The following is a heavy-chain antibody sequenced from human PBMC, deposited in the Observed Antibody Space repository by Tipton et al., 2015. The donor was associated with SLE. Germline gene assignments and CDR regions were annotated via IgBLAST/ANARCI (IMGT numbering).Heavy chain of an antibody. CDR3: ARESELQFDY. J-gene: IGHJ4*02. Sequence: SLRLSCAASGFTFSSYAMHWVRQAPGKGLEWVAVISYDGSNKYYADSVKGRFTISRDNSKNTLYLQMNSLRAEDTAAYYCARESELQFDYWGQGTLVTVSS. CDR1: GFTFSSYA. CDR2: ISYDGSNK. D-gene: IGHD1-7*01. V-gene: IGHV3-30-3*01.